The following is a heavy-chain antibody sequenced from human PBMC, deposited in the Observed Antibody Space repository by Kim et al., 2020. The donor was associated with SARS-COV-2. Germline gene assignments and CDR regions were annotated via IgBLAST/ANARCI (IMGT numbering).Heavy chain of an antibody. V-gene: IGHV3-74*01. Sequence: RYADSVKGRFTISRDSAKNTLYLQMNSLRVEDTAVYYCARGTSHALDRWGQGSLVTVSS. CDR3: ARGTSHALDR. J-gene: IGHJ5*02. D-gene: IGHD3-10*01.